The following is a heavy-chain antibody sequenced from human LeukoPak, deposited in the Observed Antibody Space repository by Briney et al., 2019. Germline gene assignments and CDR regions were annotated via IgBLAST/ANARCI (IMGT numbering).Heavy chain of an antibody. CDR1: GYTFTDYY. CDR2: INPNSGDT. D-gene: IGHD5-18*01. Sequence: ASVKVSCKASGYTFTDYYLHWVRQVPGQGLEWMGWINPNSGDTDYAQKFQGRVTMTRDTSISTAYMELSRLRSDDTAVYYCARDFRAAMVSDWFDPWGQGTLVTVSS. V-gene: IGHV1-2*02. J-gene: IGHJ5*02. CDR3: ARDFRAAMVSDWFDP.